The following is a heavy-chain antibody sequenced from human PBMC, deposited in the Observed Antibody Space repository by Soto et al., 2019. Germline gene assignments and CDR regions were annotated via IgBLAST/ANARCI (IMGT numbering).Heavy chain of an antibody. D-gene: IGHD4-17*01. CDR3: ARGDTVTIFWAYMDV. Sequence: GGSLRLSCAASGFTFSSYWMHWVRQAPGKGLVWVSRINSDGSSTSYADSVKGRFTISRDNAKNTLYLQMNSLRAEDTAVYYCARGDTVTIFWAYMDVWGKGTTVTVSS. CDR1: GFTFSSYW. J-gene: IGHJ6*03. CDR2: INSDGSST. V-gene: IGHV3-74*01.